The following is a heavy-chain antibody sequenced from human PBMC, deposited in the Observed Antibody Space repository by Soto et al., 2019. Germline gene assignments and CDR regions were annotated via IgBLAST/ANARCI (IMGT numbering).Heavy chain of an antibody. J-gene: IGHJ5*02. D-gene: IGHD6-13*01. CDR3: ARLLIAAAGQSGICFGP. V-gene: IGHV4-59*08. CDR1: GGSISSYY. Sequence: SDSLSLTCTVSGGSISSYYWSWILQPPGKGLEWIGYIYYSGSTNYNPSLKSRVTISVDTSKNQFSLKLSSVTAADTAVYYCARLLIAAAGQSGICFGPWGQGTLVTLSS. CDR2: IYYSGST.